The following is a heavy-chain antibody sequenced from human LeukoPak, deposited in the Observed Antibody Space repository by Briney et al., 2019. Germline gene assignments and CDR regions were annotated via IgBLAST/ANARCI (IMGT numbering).Heavy chain of an antibody. J-gene: IGHJ4*02. CDR2: IYYSGST. Sequence: PSETLSLTCTVSGGPISIGDYYWSWIRQPPGEGLEWIGYIYYSGSTYYNPSLKSRVTISVDTSKNQFSLKLSAVTAADTAVYYCARGGEDYGDYVVDWGQGTLVTVSS. V-gene: IGHV4-30-4*01. D-gene: IGHD4-17*01. CDR1: GGPISIGDYY. CDR3: ARGGEDYGDYVVD.